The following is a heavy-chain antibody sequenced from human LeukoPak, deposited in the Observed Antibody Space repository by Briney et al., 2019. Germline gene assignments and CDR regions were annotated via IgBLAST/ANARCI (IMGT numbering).Heavy chain of an antibody. Sequence: GGSLRLSCAASGFTFSIYSMNWVHQAPGAWLEWLSSLSSASGYVKYADSVKGRLTTSRDNAEHSLYMPLNCQIVEETAMYYCLRDRSKYYSSAWTHFDNWGQGALVAVSS. D-gene: IGHD3-10*01. CDR3: LRDRSKYYSSAWTHFDN. CDR2: LSSASGYV. J-gene: IGHJ4*02. V-gene: IGHV3-21*01. CDR1: GFTFSIYS.